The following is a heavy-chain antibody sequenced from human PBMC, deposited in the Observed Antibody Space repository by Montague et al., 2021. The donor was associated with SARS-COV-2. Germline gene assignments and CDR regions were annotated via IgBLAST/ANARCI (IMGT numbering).Heavy chain of an antibody. CDR1: GFSLSTSGVD. CDR3: AHRRNIVGGPDFDY. J-gene: IGHJ4*02. V-gene: IGHV2-5*02. CDR2: IYWDDDK. Sequence: PALVKPTQTLTLTCTFSGFSLSTSGVDVGWIRQPPGKALEWLALIYWDDDKRYSPSLKSRLTITKDTSKNQVVLTMTNMDPVDTATYYCAHRRNIVGGPDFDYWGQGTLVTVSS. D-gene: IGHD1-26*01.